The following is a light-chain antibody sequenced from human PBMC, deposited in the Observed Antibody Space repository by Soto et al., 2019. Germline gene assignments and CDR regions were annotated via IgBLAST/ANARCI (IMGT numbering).Light chain of an antibody. Sequence: EIVLTQSPATLSLSPGERATLSCGPSQSVCSSYLAWYQQKPGLAPRLPIYDASSRATGIPDRFSGSGSGTDFTLTISRLEPEDFAVYYCQQYGSSSWTFGQGTKVDIK. J-gene: IGKJ1*01. CDR1: QSVCSSY. CDR3: QQYGSSSWT. CDR2: DAS. V-gene: IGKV3D-20*01.